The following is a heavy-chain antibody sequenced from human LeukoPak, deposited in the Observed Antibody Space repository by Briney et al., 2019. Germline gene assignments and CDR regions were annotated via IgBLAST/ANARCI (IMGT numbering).Heavy chain of an antibody. CDR1: GGSFSGYY. V-gene: IGHV4-34*01. CDR3: ARVRPTYYYDSSGYYAHLRLDYFDY. J-gene: IGHJ4*02. Sequence: SETLSLTCAVYGGSFSGYYWSWIRQPPGKGLEWIGEINHSGSTNYNPSLKSRVTISVDTSKNQFSLKLSSVTAADTAVYYCARVRPTYYYDSSGYYAHLRLDYFDYWGQGTLVTVSS. CDR2: INHSGST. D-gene: IGHD3-22*01.